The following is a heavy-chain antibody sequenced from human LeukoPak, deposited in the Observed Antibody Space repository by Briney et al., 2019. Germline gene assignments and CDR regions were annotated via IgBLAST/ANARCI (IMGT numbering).Heavy chain of an antibody. V-gene: IGHV3-74*01. Sequence: GRSLRPSRAPSGFTFSKNWMLCVRQAPRKGLECLSCMNTDGTVTTYEDSVKGRFTVSRDNADNTMFLQMNSVRDEDTAVYYCATKQWLAPPPDSWGQGTLVTVSS. CDR1: GFTFSKNW. CDR3: ATKQWLAPPPDS. J-gene: IGHJ4*02. D-gene: IGHD6-19*01. CDR2: MNTDGTVT.